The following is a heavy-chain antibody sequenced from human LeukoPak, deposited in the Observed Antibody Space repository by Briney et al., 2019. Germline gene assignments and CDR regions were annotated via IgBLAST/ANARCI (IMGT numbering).Heavy chain of an antibody. CDR1: GFTFSSYG. CDR3: AKGSLLYYDFWSGYSD. CDR2: ISYDGSNK. Sequence: GGSLRLSCAASGFTFSSYGMHWVRQAPGKGLEWVAVISYDGSNKYYADSVKGRFTISRDNSKNTLYLQMNSLRAEDTAVYYCAKGSLLYYDFWSGYSDWGQGTLVTVSS. D-gene: IGHD3-3*01. J-gene: IGHJ4*02. V-gene: IGHV3-30*18.